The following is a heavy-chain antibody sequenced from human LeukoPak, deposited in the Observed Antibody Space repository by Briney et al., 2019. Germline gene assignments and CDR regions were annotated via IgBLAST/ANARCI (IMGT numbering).Heavy chain of an antibody. CDR3: ARLDIVAVDGNY. J-gene: IGHJ4*02. D-gene: IGHD2-2*01. CDR1: GGSFSGYY. V-gene: IGHV4-39*01. Sequence: PETLSLTCAVYGGSFSGYYWGWIRQPPGKGLEWIGSIYYSGSTYYKPSLKSRVAISVDTSKNQFSLKLSSVTAADTAVYYCARLDIVAVDGNYWGQGTLVTVSS. CDR2: IYYSGST.